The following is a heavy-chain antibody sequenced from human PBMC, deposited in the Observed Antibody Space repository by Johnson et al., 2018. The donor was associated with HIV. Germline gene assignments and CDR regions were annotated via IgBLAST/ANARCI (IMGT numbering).Heavy chain of an antibody. Sequence: QVQLVESGGGVVQPGRSLRLSCAASGFTFSSYGMHWVRQAPGKGLEWVAVISYDGSNKYYPGSVKGRFTISRKNAKNSLYLQMNSLAAGDTAVYYCARNSYSSSSGAFDIWGQGTMVTVSS. CDR1: GFTFSSYG. D-gene: IGHD6-6*01. V-gene: IGHV3-30*03. CDR3: ARNSYSSSSGAFDI. CDR2: ISYDGSNK. J-gene: IGHJ3*02.